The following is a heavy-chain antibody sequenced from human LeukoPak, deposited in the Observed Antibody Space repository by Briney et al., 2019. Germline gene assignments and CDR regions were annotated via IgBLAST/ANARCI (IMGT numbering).Heavy chain of an antibody. CDR3: ARGRTVVVVPAAIRFWFDP. CDR2: INHSGST. J-gene: IGHJ5*02. Sequence: PETLSLTCAVYGGSFSGYYWSWIRQPPGKGLEWIGEINHSGSTNYNPSLKSRVTISVDTSKNQFSLKLSSVTAADTAVYYCARGRTVVVVPAAIRFWFDPWGQGTLVTVSS. V-gene: IGHV4-34*01. D-gene: IGHD2-2*02. CDR1: GGSFSGYY.